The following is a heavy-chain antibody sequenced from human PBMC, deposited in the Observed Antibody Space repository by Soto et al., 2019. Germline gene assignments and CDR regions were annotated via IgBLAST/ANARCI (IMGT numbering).Heavy chain of an antibody. D-gene: IGHD4-17*01. Sequence: QVQLVESGGGVVQPGRSLRLSCAASGFTFSSYGMHWVRQAPGKGLEWVAVIWYDGSNKYYADSVKGRFTISRDNSKNTLYLQMNSLRAEDTAVYYCARDRYMTTVTSPIFDYWGQGTLATVSS. J-gene: IGHJ4*02. CDR1: GFTFSSYG. CDR2: IWYDGSNK. V-gene: IGHV3-33*01. CDR3: ARDRYMTTVTSPIFDY.